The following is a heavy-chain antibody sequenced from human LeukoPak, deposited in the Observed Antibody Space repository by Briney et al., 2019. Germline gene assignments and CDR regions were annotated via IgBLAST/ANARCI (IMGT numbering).Heavy chain of an antibody. CDR3: TREAGATDY. D-gene: IGHD1-26*01. CDR1: GFTVSSSY. J-gene: IGHJ4*02. Sequence: GGSLRLSCAVSGFTVSSSYMSWVRQAPEGKGLEWVSVIYSDSSTYYANSVKGRFTISRDNSKNMLSLQMNSLRAEDTALYYCTREAGATDYWGQGSLVTVSS. CDR2: IYSDSST. V-gene: IGHV3-66*01.